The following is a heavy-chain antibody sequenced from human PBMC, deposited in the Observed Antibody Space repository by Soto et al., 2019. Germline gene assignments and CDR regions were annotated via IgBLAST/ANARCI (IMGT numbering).Heavy chain of an antibody. Sequence: PGGSLRLSCAASGFTFSTYWMHWVRRPPGKGLVWVARITSDGSGTTYADSVRGRFTISRDNAKNTLYLQMNSLRAEDTAVYYCARERSGSYLSYYYYYYGMDVWGQGTTVTVYS. CDR3: ARERSGSYLSYYYYYYGMDV. D-gene: IGHD1-26*01. CDR1: GFTFSTYW. J-gene: IGHJ6*02. V-gene: IGHV3-74*01. CDR2: ITSDGSGT.